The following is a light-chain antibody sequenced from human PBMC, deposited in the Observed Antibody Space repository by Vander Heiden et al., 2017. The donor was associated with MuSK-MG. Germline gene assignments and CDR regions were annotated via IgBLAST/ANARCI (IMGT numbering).Light chain of an antibody. V-gene: IGKV1-NL1*01. CDR3: QQYDTTPPT. CDR2: AAS. CDR1: QGITNS. Sequence: DIQMTQSPSSLSASVGDRVTITCRASQGITNSLAWYQQKPGKAPKLLLYAASILESGVPSRFTRTRSGTDYTLTIISLHPEDFATYYCQQYDTTPPTFGQRTKVELK. J-gene: IGKJ1*01.